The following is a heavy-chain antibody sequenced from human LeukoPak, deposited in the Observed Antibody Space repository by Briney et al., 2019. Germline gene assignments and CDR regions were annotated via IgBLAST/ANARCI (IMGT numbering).Heavy chain of an antibody. CDR3: AHHSSSWYTPIDY. CDR1: GFTFSSYW. CDR2: IKQDGSEK. D-gene: IGHD6-13*01. V-gene: IGHV3-7*03. Sequence: GGSLRLSCAASGFTFSSYWMSWVRQAPGKGLEWVANIKQDGSEKYYVDSVKGRFTISRDNAKNSLYLQMNSLRAEDTAVYYCAHHSSSWYTPIDYWGQGTLVTVSS. J-gene: IGHJ4*02.